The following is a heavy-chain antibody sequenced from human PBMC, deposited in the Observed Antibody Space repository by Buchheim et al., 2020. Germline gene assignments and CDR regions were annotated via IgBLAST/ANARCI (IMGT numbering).Heavy chain of an antibody. CDR1: GGSFTDYY. Sequence: QVQLQQWGAGLLKPSETLYLTCAVHGGSFTDYYGTWIRQSPGKGLEWIGEVNHSGSTKYNPSFKSRVTISVDTSNNHFSLNLTSVTAADTAVYYCARRKVTTYPYFFYGMDVWGQGTT. V-gene: IGHV4-34*01. J-gene: IGHJ6*02. D-gene: IGHD3-3*01. CDR3: ARRKVTTYPYFFYGMDV. CDR2: VNHSGST.